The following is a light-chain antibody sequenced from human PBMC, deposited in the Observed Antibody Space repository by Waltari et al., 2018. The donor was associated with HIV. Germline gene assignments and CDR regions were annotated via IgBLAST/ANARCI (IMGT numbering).Light chain of an antibody. CDR3: AAWDDSLSGVV. CDR1: SSNIGSKY. V-gene: IGLV1-47*01. CDR2: RNN. J-gene: IGLJ3*02. Sequence: QSVLTQPPSASGTPGQRVTISCSGSSSNIGSKYVYWYQQLPGTAPKLLIYRNNQRPSGVPDRCSGSKSGTSASLAISGLRSEDEADYYCAAWDDSLSGVVFGGGTKLTVL.